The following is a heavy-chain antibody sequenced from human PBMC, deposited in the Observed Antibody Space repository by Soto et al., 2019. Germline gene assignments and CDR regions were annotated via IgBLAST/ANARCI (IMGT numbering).Heavy chain of an antibody. D-gene: IGHD2-15*01. J-gene: IGHJ3*02. V-gene: IGHV5-51*01. CDR3: VRDPAVVNPDDAFDI. CDR1: GYSFTSYW. CDR2: IYPGDSDT. Sequence: WESLKISCKGSGYSFTSYWIGWVRQMPGKGLEWMGIIYPGDSDTRYSPSFQGQVTISADKSISTAYLQWSSLKASDTAMYYCVRDPAVVNPDDAFDIWGQGTMVTVSS.